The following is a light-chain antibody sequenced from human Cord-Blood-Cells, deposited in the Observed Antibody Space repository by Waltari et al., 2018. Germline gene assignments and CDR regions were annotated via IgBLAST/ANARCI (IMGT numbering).Light chain of an antibody. CDR2: KDS. CDR1: QSISSW. Sequence: DIQMTQSPSTLSASVGDRVTITCRASQSISSWLAWYQQKPGKAPKLLIYKDSSLESGVPARCSGSGSGTEFTLTICGLQPDDFATYYCQQYNSYSPTFGQGTKVEIK. J-gene: IGKJ1*01. CDR3: QQYNSYSPT. V-gene: IGKV1-5*03.